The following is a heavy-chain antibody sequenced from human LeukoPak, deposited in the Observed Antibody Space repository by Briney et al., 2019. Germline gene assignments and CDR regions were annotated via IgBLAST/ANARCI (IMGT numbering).Heavy chain of an antibody. V-gene: IGHV1-69*13. CDR1: GGTFSSYA. Sequence: ASVKVSCKASGGTFSSYAISWVRQAPGQGLEWMGGIIPIFGTANYAQKFQGRVTIAADESTSTAYMELSSLRSEDTAVYYCARVSQQLGEGDAFDIWGQGTMVTVSS. CDR2: IIPIFGTA. CDR3: ARVSQQLGEGDAFDI. D-gene: IGHD6-13*01. J-gene: IGHJ3*02.